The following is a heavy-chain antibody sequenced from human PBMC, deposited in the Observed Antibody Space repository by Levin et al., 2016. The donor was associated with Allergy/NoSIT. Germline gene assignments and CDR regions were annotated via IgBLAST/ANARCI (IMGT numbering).Heavy chain of an antibody. CDR3: ARAEALLVRGLITQYFDY. CDR2: IYYSGGT. J-gene: IGHJ4*02. V-gene: IGHV4-59*01. Sequence: WIRQPPGKGLEWIGYIYYSGGTNYNPSLKSRVTISVDTSNNQFSLKLSSVTAADTAVYYCARAEALLVRGLITQYFDYWGQGTLVTVSS. D-gene: IGHD3-10*01.